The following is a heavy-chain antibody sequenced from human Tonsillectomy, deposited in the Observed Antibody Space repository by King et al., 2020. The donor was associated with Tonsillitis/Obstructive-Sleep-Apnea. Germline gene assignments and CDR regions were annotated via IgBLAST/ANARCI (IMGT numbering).Heavy chain of an antibody. CDR3: ASERRGRGSDP. CDR1: GGTFSSYA. Sequence: QLVQSGAEVKKPGSSVKVSCKASGGTFSSYAISWVRQAPGQGLEWMGRIDPIVDIGKYAQKFAQKFQDRVTITADKSTSTAYMELSSLRSEDTAVYFCASERRGRGSDPWGQGTLVTVSS. J-gene: IGHJ5*02. CDR2: IDPIVDIG. D-gene: IGHD1-1*01. V-gene: IGHV1-69*04.